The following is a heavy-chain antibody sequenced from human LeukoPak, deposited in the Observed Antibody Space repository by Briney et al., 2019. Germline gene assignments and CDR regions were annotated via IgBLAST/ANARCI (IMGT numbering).Heavy chain of an antibody. D-gene: IGHD3-22*01. CDR2: IYYSGST. Sequence: SETLSLTCTVSGGSISSGDYYWSWIRQPPGKGLEWIGYIYYSGSTYYNPSLKSRVTISVDTSKNQFSLKLSSVTAADTAVYYCARQGLRGYYDSSGYYYLDAFDIWGQGTMVTVSS. J-gene: IGHJ3*02. CDR3: ARQGLRGYYDSSGYYYLDAFDI. V-gene: IGHV4-30-4*01. CDR1: GGSISSGDYY.